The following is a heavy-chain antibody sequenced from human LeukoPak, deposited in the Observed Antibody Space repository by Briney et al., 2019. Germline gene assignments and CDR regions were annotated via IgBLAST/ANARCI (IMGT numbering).Heavy chain of an antibody. CDR3: ARFSRVEWSF. Sequence: PGGSLRLSCAASGFTFSNAWMSWVRQAPGKGLEWVANIKQDGSDKQYVDSIKGRFTISRDNAKNILYLQMDSLRVEDTAAYYCARFSRVEWSFWGQGTLVTVSS. V-gene: IGHV3-7*01. CDR2: IKQDGSDK. J-gene: IGHJ4*02. CDR1: GFTFSNAW. D-gene: IGHD3-3*01.